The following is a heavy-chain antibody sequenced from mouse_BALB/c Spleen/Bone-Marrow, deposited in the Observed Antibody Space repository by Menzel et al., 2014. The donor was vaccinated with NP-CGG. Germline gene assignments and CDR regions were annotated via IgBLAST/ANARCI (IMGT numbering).Heavy chain of an antibody. V-gene: IGHV2-9*02. J-gene: IGHJ3*01. D-gene: IGHD3-2*01. CDR2: IWAGGST. CDR1: GFSLTSYG. Sequence: QVQLQQSGPGLVAPSPSLSITCTVSGFSLTSYGVHWVRQPPGKGLEWLGVIWAGGSTNYNSALMSRLSISKDNSKSQVFLKMNSLQTDDTAMYYCARALDSSGYGFAYWGQGTLVTVSA. CDR3: ARALDSSGYGFAY.